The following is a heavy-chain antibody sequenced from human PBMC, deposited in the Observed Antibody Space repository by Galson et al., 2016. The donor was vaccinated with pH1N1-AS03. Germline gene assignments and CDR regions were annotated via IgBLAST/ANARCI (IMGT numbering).Heavy chain of an antibody. CDR3: AKDVRRAAVAGSGALDM. CDR1: EFSLSTYG. V-gene: IGHV3-23*01. J-gene: IGHJ3*02. Sequence: SLRLSCAVSEFSLSTYGMYWVRQAPGKGLEWVSSINFSGGSTYYADSVKGRFTISRDNSKKTVYLQMRSLRGDDTAKYYCAKDVRRAAVAGSGALDMWGQGTMVTVSS. CDR2: INFSGGST. D-gene: IGHD6-19*01.